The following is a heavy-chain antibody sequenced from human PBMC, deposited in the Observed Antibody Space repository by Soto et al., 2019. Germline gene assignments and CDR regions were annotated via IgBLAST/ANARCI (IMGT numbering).Heavy chain of an antibody. CDR3: ARVSGWYYFDY. D-gene: IGHD6-19*01. V-gene: IGHV1-3*01. CDR2: INAGNGNT. J-gene: IGHJ4*02. CDR1: GYTFTSYA. Sequence: QVQLVQSGAEVKKPGASVKVSCKASGYTFTSYAMHWVRQAPGQRLEWMGWINAGNGNTKYSQKFQGRVTITRDTSASTAYMELSSLRSEDAAVYYCARVSGWYYFDYWGQGTRVTVSS.